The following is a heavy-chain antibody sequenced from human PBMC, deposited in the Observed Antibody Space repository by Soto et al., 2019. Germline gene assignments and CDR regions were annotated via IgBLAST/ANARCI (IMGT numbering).Heavy chain of an antibody. V-gene: IGHV3-23*01. Sequence: GGSLRLSCAASGFTFSNYAMSWVRQAPGRGLEWVSAISGSTGSTYYADSVKGRFTISRDNPKNTLYLQTNSLRAEDTAVYYCAKADLSSSWPYDAFDIWGQGTMVTVSS. D-gene: IGHD6-13*01. CDR1: GFTFSNYA. J-gene: IGHJ3*02. CDR2: ISGSTGST. CDR3: AKADLSSSWPYDAFDI.